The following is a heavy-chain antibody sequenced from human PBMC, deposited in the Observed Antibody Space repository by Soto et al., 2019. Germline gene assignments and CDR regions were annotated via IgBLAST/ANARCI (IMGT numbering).Heavy chain of an antibody. V-gene: IGHV1-18*01. CDR1: GYTFTSYG. CDR2: ISAYNGNT. CDR3: ARPRKYYDILTGYYMDAFDI. Sequence: ASVKVSCKASGYTFTSYGISWVRQAPGQGLEWMGWISAYNGNTNYAQKLQGRVTMTTDTSTSTAYMELRSLRSDDTAVYYCARPRKYYDILTGYYMDAFDIWGQGTMVTVSS. D-gene: IGHD3-9*01. J-gene: IGHJ3*02.